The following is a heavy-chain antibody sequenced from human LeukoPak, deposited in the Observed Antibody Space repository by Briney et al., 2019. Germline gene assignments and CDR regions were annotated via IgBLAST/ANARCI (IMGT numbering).Heavy chain of an antibody. Sequence: GGSLRLSCAASGFTFTSYGMHWVRQAPGKGLEWVAFIRYDGSHKYYADSVKGRFTISRANSKNTLYLQMNSLRAEDTAVYYCAKDMDVGGYGSGSYFAYWGQGTLVTVSS. CDR1: GFTFTSYG. V-gene: IGHV3-30*02. CDR3: AKDMDVGGYGSGSYFAY. D-gene: IGHD3-10*01. J-gene: IGHJ4*02. CDR2: IRYDGSHK.